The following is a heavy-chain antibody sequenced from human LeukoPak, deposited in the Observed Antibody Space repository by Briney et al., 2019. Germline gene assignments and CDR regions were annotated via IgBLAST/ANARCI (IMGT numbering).Heavy chain of an antibody. CDR3: ARDSGTTGEVKFDP. CDR2: IHNGGII. J-gene: IGHJ5*02. Sequence: SETLSLTCTVSGDSISRYYWSWIRQPAGKGLEWIGRIHNGGIITYNPSLKSRVTMSIDTSNNQFSLRLRFVTAADTAVYYCARDSGTTGEVKFDPWGQGTLVTVSS. V-gene: IGHV4-4*07. D-gene: IGHD3-10*01. CDR1: GDSISRYY.